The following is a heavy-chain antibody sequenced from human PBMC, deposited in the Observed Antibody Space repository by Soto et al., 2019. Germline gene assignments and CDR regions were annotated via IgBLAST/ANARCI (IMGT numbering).Heavy chain of an antibody. J-gene: IGHJ3*02. Sequence: EVQLLESGGGLVQPGGSLRLSCAASGFTFSSYAMSWVRQAPGKGLEWVSAISGSGGSTYYADSVKGRFTISRDNSKNTLYLQMNSLKAEDTAVYYCAKVGYCSGGSCDQPPHAFDIWGQGTMVTVSS. V-gene: IGHV3-23*01. CDR2: ISGSGGST. CDR1: GFTFSSYA. D-gene: IGHD2-15*01. CDR3: AKVGYCSGGSCDQPPHAFDI.